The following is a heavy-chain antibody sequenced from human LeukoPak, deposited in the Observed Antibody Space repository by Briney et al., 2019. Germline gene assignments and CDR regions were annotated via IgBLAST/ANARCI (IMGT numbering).Heavy chain of an antibody. Sequence: GGSLRLSCAASGFTFSSYAMSWVRQAPGKGLEWVSSISDRDGSTYYVGAVKGRFTISRDNSKNTLYLQMNSLRAEDTAVYYCAKAGSNWGYFDYWGQGTLVTVSS. CDR2: ISDRDGST. CDR3: AKAGSNWGYFDY. CDR1: GFTFSSYA. V-gene: IGHV3-23*01. J-gene: IGHJ4*02. D-gene: IGHD7-27*01.